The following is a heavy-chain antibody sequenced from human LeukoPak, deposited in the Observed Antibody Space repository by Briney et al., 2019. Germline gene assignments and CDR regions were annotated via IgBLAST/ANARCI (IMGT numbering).Heavy chain of an antibody. Sequence: GGSLRLSCAASTFTFNIYGMHWVRQAPGKGLEWVAFIQYDGSNKSYADSVKGRFTISRDNSRNTLYLQMNSLRAEDTAVYYCARDRTAYSYGTFFAYWGQGTLVTVSS. D-gene: IGHD5-18*01. V-gene: IGHV3-30*02. CDR3: ARDRTAYSYGTFFAY. CDR2: IQYDGSNK. CDR1: TFTFNIYG. J-gene: IGHJ4*02.